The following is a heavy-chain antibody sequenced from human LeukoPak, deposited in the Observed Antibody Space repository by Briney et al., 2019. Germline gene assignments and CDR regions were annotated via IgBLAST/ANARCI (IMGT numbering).Heavy chain of an antibody. V-gene: IGHV3-30*18. CDR2: ISYDGSNK. CDR1: GFTFSSYG. CDR3: AKDGVVIVVVVAATADYYYYMDV. D-gene: IGHD2-15*01. J-gene: IGHJ6*03. Sequence: GGTLRLSCAASGFTFSSYGMHWVRQAPGKGLEWVAVISYDGSNKYYADSENGRFTISRDNSENTLYLQMNSLRAEDTAVYYCAKDGVVIVVVVAATADYYYYMDVWGKGATVTVSS.